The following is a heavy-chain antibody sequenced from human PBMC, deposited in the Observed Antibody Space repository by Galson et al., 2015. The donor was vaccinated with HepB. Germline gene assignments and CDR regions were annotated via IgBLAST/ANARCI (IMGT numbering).Heavy chain of an antibody. D-gene: IGHD3-3*01. CDR3: ARERSEVETVDRIYWNFDL. CDR2: IYYSGST. CDR1: GGSISSYS. Sequence: ETLSLTCTVSGGSISSYSWGWIRQPPGKRLEWIGYIYYSGSTDYNHSLKSRVTISVDRSKNQFSLKLSSVTAADTAVYYCARERSEVETVDRIYWNFDLWGRGTLVTVS. J-gene: IGHJ2*01. V-gene: IGHV4-59*01.